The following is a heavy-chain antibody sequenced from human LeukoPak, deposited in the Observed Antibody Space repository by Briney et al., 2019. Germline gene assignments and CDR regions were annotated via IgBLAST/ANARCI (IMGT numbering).Heavy chain of an antibody. J-gene: IGHJ4*02. Sequence: GESLKISCKASGYSFSNHWIGWVRQMPGKGLEWMGIIYPSDSHIRYSPSFQGQVTISADKSISNAYLQWSSLKASDTAMYYCARHCYVRDSNGLFIYYWGQGTLITVSS. CDR3: ARHCYVRDSNGLFIYY. CDR1: GYSFSNHW. V-gene: IGHV5-51*01. CDR2: IYPSDSHI. D-gene: IGHD3-16*01.